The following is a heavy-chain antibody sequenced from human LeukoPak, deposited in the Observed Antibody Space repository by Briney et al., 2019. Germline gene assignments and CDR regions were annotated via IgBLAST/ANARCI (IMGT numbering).Heavy chain of an antibody. CDR2: IYHSGST. D-gene: IGHD7-27*01. Sequence: SETLSLTCTVSGYSISSGYNWGWIRQPPGKGLEWVGSIYHSGSTYYNPSLKSRVTISVDTSKNQFSLKLSSVTAADTAVYYCARTKLGMGVDYWGQGTLVTVSS. CDR3: ARTKLGMGVDY. V-gene: IGHV4-38-2*02. J-gene: IGHJ4*02. CDR1: GYSISSGYN.